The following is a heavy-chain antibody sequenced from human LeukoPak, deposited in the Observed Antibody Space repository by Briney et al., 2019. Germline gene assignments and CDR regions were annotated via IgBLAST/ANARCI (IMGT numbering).Heavy chain of an antibody. V-gene: IGHV3-30*04. J-gene: IGHJ4*02. CDR1: GFTFSSFS. Sequence: GGSLRLSCVASGFTFSSFSMHWVRQAPGNGLEWVAFISHDGSHKSYADSVRGRFTISRDNSKNTLSLQMNTLRPEDTALFYCARDPNRLADYGGDYFDHGGQGTLVTVSS. CDR2: ISHDGSHK. D-gene: IGHD4-23*01. CDR3: ARDPNRLADYGGDYFDH.